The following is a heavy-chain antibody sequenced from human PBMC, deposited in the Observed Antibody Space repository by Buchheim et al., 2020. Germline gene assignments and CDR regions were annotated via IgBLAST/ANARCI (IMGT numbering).Heavy chain of an antibody. CDR1: GGSISSYY. J-gene: IGHJ4*02. CDR3: ARGYCSGGSCPFDY. D-gene: IGHD2-15*01. V-gene: IGHV4-59*01. Sequence: QVQLQESGPGLVKPSETLSLTCTVSGGSISSYYWSWIRQPPGKGLEWIGYIYYSGSTNYNPSLKSRVTISVDTSKNQFSLKLSSVTAADTAVYYCARGYCSGGSCPFDYWGQGTL. CDR2: IYYSGST.